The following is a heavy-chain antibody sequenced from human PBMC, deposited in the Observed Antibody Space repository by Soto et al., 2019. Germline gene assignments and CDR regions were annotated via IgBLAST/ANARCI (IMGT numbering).Heavy chain of an antibody. CDR2: INHSGST. D-gene: IGHD6-13*01. CDR1: GGSFSGYY. J-gene: IGHJ4*02. Sequence: SETLSLTCAVYGGSFSGYYWSWIRQPPGKGLEWIGEINHSGSTNYNPSLKSRVTISVDTSKNQFSLKLSSVTAADTAVYYCARVGTPYSSSWYVYWGQGTLVTVSS. V-gene: IGHV4-34*01. CDR3: ARVGTPYSSSWYVY.